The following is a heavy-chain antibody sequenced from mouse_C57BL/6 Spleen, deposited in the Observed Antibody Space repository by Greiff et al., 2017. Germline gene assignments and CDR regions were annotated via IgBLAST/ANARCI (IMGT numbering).Heavy chain of an antibody. CDR3: ARQRVTTVVAWYFDV. V-gene: IGHV5-9*01. J-gene: IGHJ1*03. CDR1: GFTFSSYT. CDR2: ISGGGGNT. D-gene: IGHD1-1*01. Sequence: EVQLVESGGGLVKPGGSLKLSCAASGFTFSSYTMSWVRQTPEKRLEWVATISGGGGNTYYPDSVKGRFTISRDNAKNTLYLQVSSLRSEDTALYYCARQRVTTVVAWYFDVWGTGTTVTVSS.